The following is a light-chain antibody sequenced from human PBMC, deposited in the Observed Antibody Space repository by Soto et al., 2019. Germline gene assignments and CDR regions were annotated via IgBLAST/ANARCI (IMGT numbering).Light chain of an antibody. V-gene: IGKV3-20*01. Sequence: EIVLTQSPGTLSLSPGERATLSCRASQSVNTKYLAWYQQKPGQAPRLLIYGVSSRATGIPDRFSGSGTGTDFILTISRVEPEDFAVYYCQRFGTSSLVTFGPGTKVDIK. J-gene: IGKJ3*01. CDR1: QSVNTKY. CDR2: GVS. CDR3: QRFGTSSLVT.